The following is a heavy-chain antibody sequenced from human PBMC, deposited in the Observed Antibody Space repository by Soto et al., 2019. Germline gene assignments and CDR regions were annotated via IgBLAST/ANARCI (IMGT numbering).Heavy chain of an antibody. CDR3: ARWDSSSSPLVGVMDV. J-gene: IGHJ6*02. V-gene: IGHV3-33*01. CDR1: GFTFSSYG. D-gene: IGHD6-6*01. CDR2: IWYDGSNK. Sequence: GGSLRLSCAASGFTFSSYGMHWVRQAPGKGLEWVAVIWYDGSNKYYADSVKGRFTISRDNSKNTLYLQMNSLRAEDTAVYYCARWDSSSSPLVGVMDVWGQGTTVTVSS.